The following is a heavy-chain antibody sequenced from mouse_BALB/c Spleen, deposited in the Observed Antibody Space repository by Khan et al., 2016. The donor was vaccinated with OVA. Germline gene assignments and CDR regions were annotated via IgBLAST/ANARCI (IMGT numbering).Heavy chain of an antibody. CDR1: GYSITSGYF. CDR2: IRYDGDS. D-gene: IGHD6-1*01. Sequence: EVQLQESGPGLVKPSQSLSLSCSVSGYSITSGYFWNWIRQFPGNNLEWMGYIRYDGDSNYNPSLNSRITITRDTSKHQSFLTLNSVTPEDTATYYSARGGSSCPAWFVYWGQGTLVTVST. CDR3: ARGGSSCPAWFVY. J-gene: IGHJ3*01. V-gene: IGHV3-6*02.